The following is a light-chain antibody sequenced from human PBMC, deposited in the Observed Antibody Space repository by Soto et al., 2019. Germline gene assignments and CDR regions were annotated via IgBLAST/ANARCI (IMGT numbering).Light chain of an antibody. Sequence: QSALTQPASVSGSPGQSITISCTGTSSDVGGYNYVSWYQHHPGKAPKRMIHDVSNRTSGVSNRFSGSKSGNTASLTISGLQAEDEADYYCSSYIPNNSTYVFGTGTKLTVL. V-gene: IGLV2-14*03. J-gene: IGLJ1*01. CDR1: SSDVGGYNY. CDR3: SSYIPNNSTYV. CDR2: DVS.